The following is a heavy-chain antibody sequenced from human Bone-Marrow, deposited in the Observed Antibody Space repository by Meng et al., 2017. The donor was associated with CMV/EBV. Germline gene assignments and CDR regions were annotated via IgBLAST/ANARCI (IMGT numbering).Heavy chain of an antibody. Sequence: GGIFNKYAISRVRQAPGQGLEWMGWINPNSGGTNYEQKFQGRVTMTRDTSISTAYMELSRLRSDDTAVYYCARDRSSSWYMGRWFDPWGQGTLVTVSS. D-gene: IGHD6-13*01. V-gene: IGHV1-2*02. CDR2: INPNSGGT. J-gene: IGHJ5*02. CDR3: ARDRSSSWYMGRWFDP. CDR1: GGIFNKYA.